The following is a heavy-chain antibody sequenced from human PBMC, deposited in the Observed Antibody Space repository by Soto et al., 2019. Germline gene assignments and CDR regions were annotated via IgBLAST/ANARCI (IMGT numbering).Heavy chain of an antibody. D-gene: IGHD3-10*01. CDR3: SRVDPGETSPFDH. V-gene: IGHV1-69*10. CDR1: GGTFSSYA. J-gene: IGHJ4*02. CDR2: INPFDGSR. Sequence: ASVKVSCKASGGTFSSYAISWVRQAPGQGLEWMGWINPFDGSRMFAQSFQGRVTMTRDTSTSTVYMEVSSLRSEDTAVYYCSRVDPGETSPFDHWGQGTLVTVSS.